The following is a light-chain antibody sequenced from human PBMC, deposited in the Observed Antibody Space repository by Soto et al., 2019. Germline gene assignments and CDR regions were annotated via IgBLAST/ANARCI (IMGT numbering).Light chain of an antibody. CDR3: QSYDDTESPV. J-gene: IGLJ3*02. Sequence: QSVLTQPPSVSGAPGQRVTISCTGSSSNIGAGYDVHWYQHLPGAAPTLLIFSNNNRPTGVPDRFSGSKSGASASLAITGLQADDEADYYCQSYDDTESPVFGGGTKLTVL. CDR1: SSNIGAGYD. V-gene: IGLV1-40*01. CDR2: SNN.